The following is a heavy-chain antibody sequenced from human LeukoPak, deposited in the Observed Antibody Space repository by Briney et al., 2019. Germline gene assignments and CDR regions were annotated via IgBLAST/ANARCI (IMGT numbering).Heavy chain of an antibody. J-gene: IGHJ5*02. CDR3: ARARESYYDSSGYRNWFDP. V-gene: IGHV1-69*05. CDR2: IIPIFGTA. CDR1: GGTFSSYA. D-gene: IGHD3-22*01. Sequence: SVKVSCKASGGTFSSYALSWVRQAPGQGLEWTGGIIPIFGTANYAQKFQGRVTITTDESTSTAYMELSSLRSEDTAVYYCARARESYYDSSGYRNWFDPWGQGTLVTVSS.